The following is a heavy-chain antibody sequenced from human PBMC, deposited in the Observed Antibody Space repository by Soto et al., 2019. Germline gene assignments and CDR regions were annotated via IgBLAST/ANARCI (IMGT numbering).Heavy chain of an antibody. Sequence: ASVKVSCKASGGTFSSYTISWVRQAPGQGLEWMGRIIPILGIANYAQKLQGRVTMTTDTSTSTAYMELRSLRSDDTAVYYCARVGVRGYDFPFDPWGQGTLVTVS. CDR2: IIPILGIA. CDR1: GGTFSSYT. V-gene: IGHV1-69*02. J-gene: IGHJ5*02. CDR3: ARVGVRGYDFPFDP. D-gene: IGHD3-3*01.